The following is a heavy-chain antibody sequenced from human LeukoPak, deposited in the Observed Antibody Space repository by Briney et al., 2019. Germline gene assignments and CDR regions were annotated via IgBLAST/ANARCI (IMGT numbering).Heavy chain of an antibody. CDR2: IHQDGSEI. CDR1: GFTFSAYW. V-gene: IGHV3-7*03. D-gene: IGHD3-22*01. J-gene: IGHJ4*02. CDR3: ARAPESQGSGFHPLCY. Sequence: QPGGSLRLSCEVSGFTFSAYWMSWVRQPPGKGLEFVANIHQDGSEIHYVDSVRGRFSISRDNSKNTLYLQMNSLRAEDTAVYYCARAPESQGSGFHPLCYWGQGTLVTVSS.